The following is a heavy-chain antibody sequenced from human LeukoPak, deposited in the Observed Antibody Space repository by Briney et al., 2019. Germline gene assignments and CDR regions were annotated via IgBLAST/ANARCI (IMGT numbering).Heavy chain of an antibody. CDR1: GYDFINYG. D-gene: IGHD6-6*01. J-gene: IGHJ4*02. CDR3: GRGGPFPSGSSSREYYLDY. CDR2: RSIYNGNT. Sequence: ASVKVSCKASGYDFINYGISWLRQAPGQGLEWMGWRSIYNGNTNYKLQGRVTMNIDTSTSTAYMEVRSLRSDDTAVYYCGRGGPFPSGSSSREYYLDYWGQGTLVIVSS. V-gene: IGHV1-18*01.